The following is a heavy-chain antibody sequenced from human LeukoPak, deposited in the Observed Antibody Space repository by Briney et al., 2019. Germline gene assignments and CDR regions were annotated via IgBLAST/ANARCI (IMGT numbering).Heavy chain of an antibody. CDR2: IYYSGST. V-gene: IGHV4-39*01. Sequence: SETLSLTCTVSGGSVSSSSYYWGWIRQPPGKGLEWIGSIYYSGSTYYNPSLKSRVTISVDTSKNQFSLKLSSVTAADTAVYYCARRVYYYDSSYFDYWGQGTLVTVSS. CDR3: ARRVYYYDSSYFDY. CDR1: GGSVSSSSYY. J-gene: IGHJ4*02. D-gene: IGHD3-22*01.